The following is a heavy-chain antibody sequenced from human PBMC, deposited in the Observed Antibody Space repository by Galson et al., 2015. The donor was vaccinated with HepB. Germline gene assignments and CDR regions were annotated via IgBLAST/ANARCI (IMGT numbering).Heavy chain of an antibody. CDR1: GGTFSNYL. CDR2: IIPIVDTE. CDR3: ARDTDPGSYDY. D-gene: IGHD3-10*01. J-gene: IGHJ4*02. Sequence: SVKVSCKASGGTFSNYLFSWVRQAPGQGLEWMGRIIPIVDTENYAQKFQGRITITADKSTSTAYMELSRLRSDDTAVYYCARDTDPGSYDYWGQGTLVTVSS. V-gene: IGHV1-69*08.